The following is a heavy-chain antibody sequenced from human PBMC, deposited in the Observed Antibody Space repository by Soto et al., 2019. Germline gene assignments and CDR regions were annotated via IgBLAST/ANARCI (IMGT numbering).Heavy chain of an antibody. CDR3: ARDPGIAVASIGSLDI. V-gene: IGHV1-18*01. D-gene: IGHD6-19*01. CDR2: ISAYNGNT. J-gene: IGHJ3*02. CDR1: GYTFTSYG. Sequence: ASVKVSCKASGYTFTSYGISWVRQAPGQGLEWMGWISAYNGNTNYAQKLQGRVTMTTDTSTSTAYMELRSLRSDDSAVYYCARDPGIAVASIGSLDIWGQGTMVTVSS.